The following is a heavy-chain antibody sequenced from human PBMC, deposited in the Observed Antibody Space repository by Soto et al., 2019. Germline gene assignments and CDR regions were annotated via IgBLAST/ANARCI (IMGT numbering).Heavy chain of an antibody. J-gene: IGHJ4*02. V-gene: IGHV2-26*01. Sequence: QVTLKESGPVLVKPTETLTLTCTVSGFSLSNARMGVSWIRQPPGKALEWLAHIFSNDEKSYSTSLKSRLTIYKDTSKSQVVLTMTNMDPVDTATYYCARSAPALLWFGEFHRYFDYWGQGTLVTVSS. CDR1: GFSLSNARMG. D-gene: IGHD3-10*01. CDR2: IFSNDEK. CDR3: ARSAPALLWFGEFHRYFDY.